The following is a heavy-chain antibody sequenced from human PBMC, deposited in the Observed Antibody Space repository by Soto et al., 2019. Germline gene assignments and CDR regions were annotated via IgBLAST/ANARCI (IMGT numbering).Heavy chain of an antibody. J-gene: IGHJ4*02. CDR1: GGSISRGDYY. Sequence: SETLSLTCTVSGGSISRGDYYWSWIRQPPGKGLEWIGYIYYSGSTYYNPSLKSRVTISVDTSKNQFSLKLSSVTAADTAVYYFARVMRGTIDDWGPGTLVTVSA. CDR3: ARVMRGTIDD. V-gene: IGHV4-30-4*01. D-gene: IGHD3-16*01. CDR2: IYYSGST.